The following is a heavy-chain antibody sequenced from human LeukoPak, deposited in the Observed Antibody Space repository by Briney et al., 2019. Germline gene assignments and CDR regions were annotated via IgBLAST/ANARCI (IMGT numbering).Heavy chain of an antibody. J-gene: IGHJ4*02. CDR2: FDPEDGET. CDR1: GYTLTELS. V-gene: IGHV1-24*01. D-gene: IGHD3-22*01. CDR3: ATYYYDNSGEGFIDY. Sequence: ASVKVSCKVSGYTLTELSMHWVRQAPGKRLEWMGGFDPEDGETIYAQKFQGRVTMTEDTSTDTAYMELSSLRSEDTAVYYCATYYYDNSGEGFIDYWGQGTLVTVSS.